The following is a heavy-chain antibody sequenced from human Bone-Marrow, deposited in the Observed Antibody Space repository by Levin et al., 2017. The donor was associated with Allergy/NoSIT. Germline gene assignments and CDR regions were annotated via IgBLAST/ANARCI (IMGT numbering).Heavy chain of an antibody. V-gene: IGHV3-23*01. D-gene: IGHD4-23*01. CDR3: VKGSGGLAT. J-gene: IGHJ4*02. Sequence: GESLKISCAASGFNFFIFDMTWVRQAPGKGLEWVSSISRNSDKTYYTDSVKGRFTVSRDNSKNTVYLEMWSLTVDDSAVYYCVKGSGGLATWGQGAPVIVSS. CDR2: ISRNSDKT. CDR1: GFNFFIFD.